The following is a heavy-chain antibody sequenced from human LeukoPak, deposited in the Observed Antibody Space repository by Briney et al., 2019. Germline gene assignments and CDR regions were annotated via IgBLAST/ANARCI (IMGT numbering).Heavy chain of an antibody. Sequence: PGGSLRLSCAVSGFRVSDYYMSWVRQAPGKGLEWVGLIRDSGEAFYADFARGRFAISRDESENTSYLQMNSLRVEDTAVYFCARDRAANQDWVEFDPWGQGTPVIVSS. V-gene: IGHV3-66*03. J-gene: IGHJ5*02. CDR2: IRDSGEA. CDR3: ARDRAANQDWVEFDP. D-gene: IGHD3/OR15-3a*01. CDR1: GFRVSDYY.